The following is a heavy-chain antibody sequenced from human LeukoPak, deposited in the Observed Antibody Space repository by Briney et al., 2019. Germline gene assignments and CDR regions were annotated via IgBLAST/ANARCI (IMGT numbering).Heavy chain of an antibody. CDR3: TTERNWELLRPYGLDI. CDR1: GFNFKYVW. V-gene: IGHV3-15*01. J-gene: IGHJ6*02. CDR2: IRTKIEGETR. Sequence: PGGSLRLSCAASGFNFKYVWMNWVRQVPGKGLEWVGRIRTKIEGETRDYPAPVKGRFIISRDDSKTTLYLRMNGLKTEDSAVYYCTTERNWELLRPYGLDIWGQGTTVIVSS. D-gene: IGHD1-26*01.